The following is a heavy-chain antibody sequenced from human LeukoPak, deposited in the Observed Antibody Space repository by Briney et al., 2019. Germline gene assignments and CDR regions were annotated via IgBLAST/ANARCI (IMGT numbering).Heavy chain of an antibody. CDR3: ARENGGSYSYYFDY. Sequence: GASVKVSCKASGYTFTSYGISWVRQAPGQGLEWMGWINPNSGGANYAQKFQGRVTMTRDTSISTAYMELSRLRSDDTAVYYCARENGGSYSYYFDYWGQGTLVTVSS. J-gene: IGHJ4*02. V-gene: IGHV1-2*02. D-gene: IGHD1-26*01. CDR1: GYTFTSYG. CDR2: INPNSGGA.